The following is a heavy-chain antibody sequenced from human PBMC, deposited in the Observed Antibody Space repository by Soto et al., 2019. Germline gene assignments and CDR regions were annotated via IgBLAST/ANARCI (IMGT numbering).Heavy chain of an antibody. CDR2: INAGNGNT. V-gene: IGHV1-3*01. D-gene: IGHD4-17*01. CDR1: GYTFTSYA. CDR3: AVNYGGNGGFDP. Sequence: ASVKVSCKASGYTFTSYAMHWVRQAPGQRLEWMGWINAGNGNTKYSQKFRGRVTITRDTSASTAYMELSSLRSEDTAVYYCAVNYGGNGGFDPWGQGTLVTVSS. J-gene: IGHJ5*02.